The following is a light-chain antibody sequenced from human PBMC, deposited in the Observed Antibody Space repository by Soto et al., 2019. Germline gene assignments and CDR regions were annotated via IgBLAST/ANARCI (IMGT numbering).Light chain of an antibody. Sequence: QSALTQFASVSGSPGQSITISCTGTSIDVGAYNYVSWYQQHPDKAPKLLIYEVGNRPSGVSFRFSGSKSGNTASLTISGLQAEDEADYYCSSYTARGTRVFGPGTKLTVL. CDR3: SSYTARGTRV. V-gene: IGLV2-14*01. CDR1: SIDVGAYNY. CDR2: EVG. J-gene: IGLJ1*01.